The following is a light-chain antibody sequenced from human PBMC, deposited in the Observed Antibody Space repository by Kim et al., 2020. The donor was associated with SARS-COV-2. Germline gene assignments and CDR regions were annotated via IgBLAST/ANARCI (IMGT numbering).Light chain of an antibody. V-gene: IGKV3-20*01. CDR1: QSVSGSY. CDR3: QQYESSPHT. J-gene: IGKJ2*01. CDR2: GTS. Sequence: LSPGERATLSCRASQSVSGSYVAWYQQKPGQALRLLIYGTSSRATGIPDRFSGSGSGTDFTLTISRLEPEDFAVYYCQQYESSPHTFGQGTKLEI.